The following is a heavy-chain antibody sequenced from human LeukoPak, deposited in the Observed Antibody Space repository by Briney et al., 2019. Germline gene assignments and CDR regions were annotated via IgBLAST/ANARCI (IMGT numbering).Heavy chain of an antibody. CDR3: ARVLRIGYCSSTSCYRSGFDY. Sequence: ASVKVSCKASGYTFTGYYMHWVRQAPGQGLEWMGIINPSGGSTSYAQKFQGRVTMTRDTSTSTVYMELSSLRSEDTAVYYCARVLRIGYCSSTSCYRSGFDYWGQGTLVTVSS. CDR2: INPSGGST. D-gene: IGHD2-2*03. V-gene: IGHV1-46*03. J-gene: IGHJ4*02. CDR1: GYTFTGYY.